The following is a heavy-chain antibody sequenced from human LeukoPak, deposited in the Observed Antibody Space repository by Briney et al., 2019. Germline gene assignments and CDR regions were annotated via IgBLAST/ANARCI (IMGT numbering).Heavy chain of an antibody. V-gene: IGHV3-23*01. J-gene: IGHJ4*02. D-gene: IGHD5-12*01. CDR1: GFTFSSYA. CDR3: AKEPRVATIEIFDY. Sequence: PGGSLRLSCAASGFTFSSYAMSWVRQAPGKGLEWGSSISGGGAVTYYADSVKGRFTISRDNSKNTVYLQMNSLRAEDTAVYYCAKEPRVATIEIFDYWGQGTLVTVSS. CDR2: ISGGGAVT.